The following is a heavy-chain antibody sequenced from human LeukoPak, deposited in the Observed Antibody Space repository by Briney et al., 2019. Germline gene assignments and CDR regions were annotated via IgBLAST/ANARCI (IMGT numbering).Heavy chain of an antibody. V-gene: IGHV4-39*01. CDR1: GGSISTTSYY. D-gene: IGHD2-15*01. CDR3: ARHRTPGTLSDTFDI. CDR2: IYYSGSA. J-gene: IGHJ3*02. Sequence: PSETLSLTCTVPGGSISTTSYYWGWIRQPPGKGLECIGTIYYSGSAYYNPSLKSRVTISVDTSKNQFSLRLSSVTAADTAFYYCARHRTPGTLSDTFDIWGQGTMVTVSS.